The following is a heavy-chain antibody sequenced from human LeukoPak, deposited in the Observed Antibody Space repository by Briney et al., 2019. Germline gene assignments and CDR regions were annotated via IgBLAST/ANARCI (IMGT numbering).Heavy chain of an antibody. D-gene: IGHD3-3*01. V-gene: IGHV3-21*01. CDR2: ISSSSSYI. J-gene: IGHJ3*02. Sequence: GGSLRLSCAASGFTFSSYSMNWVRQAPGKGLEWVSSISSSSSYIYYADSVKGRFTISRDNAKNSLYLQMNSLRAEDTAVYYCARDFPHYDFWSGLTKNDAFDIWGQGTMVTVSS. CDR3: ARDFPHYDFWSGLTKNDAFDI. CDR1: GFTFSSYS.